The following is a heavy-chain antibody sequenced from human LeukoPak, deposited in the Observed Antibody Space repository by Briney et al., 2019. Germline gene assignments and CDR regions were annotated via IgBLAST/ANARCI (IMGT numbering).Heavy chain of an antibody. V-gene: IGHV4-61*02. CDR1: GGSISSGSYY. CDR2: VYTSGST. J-gene: IGHJ5*02. D-gene: IGHD2-21*02. CDR3: ARERAYCGGDCHTT. Sequence: SQTLSLTCTVSGGSISSGSYYWSWIRQPAGKGLEWIGRVYTSGSTHYNPSLKSRVTISVDTSKNQFSLKLSSVTAADTAVYYCARERAYCGGDCHTTWGKGTLVTVSS.